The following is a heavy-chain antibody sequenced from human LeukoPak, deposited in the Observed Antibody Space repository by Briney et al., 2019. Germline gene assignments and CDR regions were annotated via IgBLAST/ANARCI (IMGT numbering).Heavy chain of an antibody. J-gene: IGHJ4*02. CDR2: IYPGDSDT. Sequence: GESLQISCKGSGYSFTSYWIGWVRQMPGKGLEWMGIIYPGDSDTRYSPSFQGQVTISADKSISTAYLQWSSLKASDTAMYYCARAYIVATGYFDYWGQGTLVTVSS. V-gene: IGHV5-51*01. CDR3: ARAYIVATGYFDY. D-gene: IGHD5-12*01. CDR1: GYSFTSYW.